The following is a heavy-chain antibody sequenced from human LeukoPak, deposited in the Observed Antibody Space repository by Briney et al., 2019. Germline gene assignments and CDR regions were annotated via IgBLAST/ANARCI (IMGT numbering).Heavy chain of an antibody. V-gene: IGHV3-48*01. CDR2: ISSDSSTI. Sequence: PGGSLRLSCAASGFTFTSYSMNWVRPAPGKGLDWVSYISSDSSTIYYADSVKGRFTISRDNSKNTLYLQMNSLRAEDTAVYYCAKEPTVGVSTNIFDYWGQGTLVTVSS. J-gene: IGHJ4*02. CDR1: GFTFTSYS. CDR3: AKEPTVGVSTNIFDY. D-gene: IGHD4-23*01.